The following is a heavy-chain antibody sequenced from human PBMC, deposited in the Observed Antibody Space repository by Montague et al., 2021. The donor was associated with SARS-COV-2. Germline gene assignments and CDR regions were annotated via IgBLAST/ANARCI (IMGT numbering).Heavy chain of an antibody. Sequence: SETLSLTCTVSGGSISSYYWSWIRQPPGKGLGWIGYIYYSGSTNYNPSLKSRVTISVDTSKNQFSLKLSSVTAADTAVYYCARARSGRLLDYWGQGTLVTVSS. CDR2: IYYSGST. J-gene: IGHJ4*02. CDR1: GGSISSYY. V-gene: IGHV4-59*01. D-gene: IGHD3-10*01. CDR3: ARARSGRLLDY.